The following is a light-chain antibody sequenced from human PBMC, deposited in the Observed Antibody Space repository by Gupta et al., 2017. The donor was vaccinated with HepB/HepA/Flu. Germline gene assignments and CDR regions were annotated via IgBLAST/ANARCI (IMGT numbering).Light chain of an antibody. CDR3: QHDNSYSRT. CDR1: QSISNW. J-gene: IGKJ1*01. CDR2: KAS. V-gene: IGKV1-5*03. Sequence: IQMTQYPSTLSASVGDRLTSTCRASQSISNWLAWYQQKPGKAPKLLIYKASILESGVPSRFSGSGSGTEFTLTISSLQPEDFATYYCQHDNSYSRTFGQGTKVEIK.